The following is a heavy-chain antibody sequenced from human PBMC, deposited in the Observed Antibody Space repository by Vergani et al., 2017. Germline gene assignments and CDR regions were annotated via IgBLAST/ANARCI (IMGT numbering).Heavy chain of an antibody. CDR3: ARVGGYDSSGYYYLGIDY. V-gene: IGHV4-61*02. D-gene: IGHD3-22*01. J-gene: IGHJ4*02. CDR2: IYTSGST. Sequence: QVQLQESGPGLVKPSQTLSLTCTVSGGSISSGSYYWSWIRQPAGKGLEWIGRIYTSGSTNYNPSLKSRVTISVDTSKNPFSLKLSSVTAADTAVYYCARVGGYDSSGYYYLGIDYWGQGTRVTVAA. CDR1: GGSISSGSYY.